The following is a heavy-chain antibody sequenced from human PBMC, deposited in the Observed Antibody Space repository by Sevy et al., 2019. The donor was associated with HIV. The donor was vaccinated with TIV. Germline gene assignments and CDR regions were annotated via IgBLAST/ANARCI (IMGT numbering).Heavy chain of an antibody. V-gene: IGHV3-33*01. D-gene: IGHD4-4*01. J-gene: IGHJ4*02. CDR1: GFIFSNFG. CDR3: VRVTPDEDGTTLDS. CDR2: VWHDGTKK. Sequence: GGSLRLSCAASGFIFSNFGINWVRQAPGKGREWVAIVWHDGTKKHYLESVKGRFTISRDNSKNTVYLQMNSLRVEDSGTYYCVRVTPDEDGTTLDSWGLGTLVTVSS.